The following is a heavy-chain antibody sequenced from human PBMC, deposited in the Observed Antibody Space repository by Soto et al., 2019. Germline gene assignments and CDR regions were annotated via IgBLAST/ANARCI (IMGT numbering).Heavy chain of an antibody. CDR2: NYSSEST. CDR3: ARVTMSTVSWGFDP. Sequence: ASETLSLTCAVSGDSITSNHWNWIRQPPGRGLEWIGYNYSSESTKYNPSLKSRVIISVDTSKNQLSLKLSSVTAADTAVYYCARVTMSTVSWGFDPWGQGTLVTVSS. J-gene: IGHJ5*02. D-gene: IGHD4-4*01. CDR1: GDSITSNH. V-gene: IGHV4-59*01.